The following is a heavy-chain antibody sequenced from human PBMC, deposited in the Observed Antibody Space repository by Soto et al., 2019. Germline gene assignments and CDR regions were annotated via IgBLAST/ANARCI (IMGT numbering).Heavy chain of an antibody. CDR3: ARDGQQLPPGGMDV. D-gene: IGHD6-13*01. CDR2: ISSSSSYI. J-gene: IGHJ6*02. CDR1: VFTFSSYS. V-gene: IGHV3-21*01. Sequence: GGSLRLSCAASVFTFSSYSMNWVRQAPGKGLEWVSSISSSSSYIYYADSVKGRFTISRDNAKNSLYLQMNSLRAEDTAVYYCARDGQQLPPGGMDVWGQGTTVTVSS.